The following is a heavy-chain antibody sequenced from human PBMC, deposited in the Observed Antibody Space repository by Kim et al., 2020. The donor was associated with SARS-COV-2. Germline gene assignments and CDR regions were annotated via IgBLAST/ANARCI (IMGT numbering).Heavy chain of an antibody. CDR2: DGISP. CDR3: ARSDWFDF. J-gene: IGHJ5*01. V-gene: IGHV3-74*03. Sequence: DGISPTYADSVKGGFPISSDNAKNTRYLQLNSLRAEDTAVYYCARSDWFDFWGQGTLVTVSS.